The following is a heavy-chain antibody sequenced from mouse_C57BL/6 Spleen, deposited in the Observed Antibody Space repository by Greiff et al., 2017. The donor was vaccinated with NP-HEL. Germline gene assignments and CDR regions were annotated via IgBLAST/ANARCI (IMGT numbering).Heavy chain of an antibody. CDR1: GYTFTSYW. Sequence: QVQLQQPGAELVKPGASVKLSCKASGYTFTSYWMQWVQQRPGQGLEWIGEIDPSDSYTNYNQKFKGKATLTVDTSSSTAYMQLSSLTSEDSAVYYCASRTGTWFAYWGQGTLVTVSA. D-gene: IGHD4-1*01. CDR3: ASRTGTWFAY. J-gene: IGHJ3*01. CDR2: IDPSDSYT. V-gene: IGHV1-50*01.